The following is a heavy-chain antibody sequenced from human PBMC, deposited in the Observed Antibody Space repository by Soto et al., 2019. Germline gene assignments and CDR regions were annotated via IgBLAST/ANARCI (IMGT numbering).Heavy chain of an antibody. D-gene: IGHD3-22*01. J-gene: IGHJ3*02. Sequence: QVQLVQSGAEVRKPGASVKVSCQASGYSFTDYHINWVRQAPGQRLGWVGWINPYSGGTKYAPKCQGRVTMTKDTSISTAYMELSRLGSDDSAVFYCARDSPFYDDRAFDIWGQGTIVTVSS. CDR2: INPYSGGT. V-gene: IGHV1-2*02. CDR1: GYSFTDYH. CDR3: ARDSPFYDDRAFDI.